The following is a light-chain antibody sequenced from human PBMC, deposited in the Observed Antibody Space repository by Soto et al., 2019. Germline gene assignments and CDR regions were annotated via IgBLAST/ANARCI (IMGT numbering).Light chain of an antibody. Sequence: EIVMTKSAATLSVSPGERATLSGRASQSVNNNLAWFQQKPGQAPRLLIHAVSTRATGIPARFSGSGSGTEFTLTISRLQSEDSAVYYCQQYNYWRTFGHGTKVDI. V-gene: IGKV3D-15*01. CDR1: QSVNNN. CDR2: AVS. J-gene: IGKJ1*01. CDR3: QQYNYWRT.